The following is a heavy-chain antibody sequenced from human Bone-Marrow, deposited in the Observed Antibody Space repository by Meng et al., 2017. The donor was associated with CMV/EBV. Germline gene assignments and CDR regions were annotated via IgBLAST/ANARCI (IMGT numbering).Heavy chain of an antibody. CDR3: ARGWAWYQLAGGDAFDI. V-gene: IGHV3-30*04. CDR2: ISYNGSNK. Sequence: GESLKISCAASGFTFSSYAMHWVRQAPGKGLEWVSVISYNGSNKYDADPVKGRFTISRDNSKYTLYLQMNSLRAEDTDVDYCARGWAWYQLAGGDAFDIWGQGTMVTVSS. CDR1: GFTFSSYA. D-gene: IGHD2-2*01. J-gene: IGHJ3*02.